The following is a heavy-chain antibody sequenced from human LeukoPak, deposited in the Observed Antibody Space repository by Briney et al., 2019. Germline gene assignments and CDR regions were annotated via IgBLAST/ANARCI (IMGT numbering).Heavy chain of an antibody. CDR2: IKPDGSEK. CDR3: ARTRSSGYLTLDY. V-gene: IGHV3-7*01. D-gene: IGHD3-22*01. Sequence: GGSLRLSCAASQFTFSTSWVTWVRQAPGKGLEWVASIKPDGSEKYYVDSVKGRFTISRDNAKKSLYLEMNNLRAEDTAMYYCARTRSSGYLTLDYWGQGTLDTVSS. J-gene: IGHJ4*02. CDR1: QFTFSTSW.